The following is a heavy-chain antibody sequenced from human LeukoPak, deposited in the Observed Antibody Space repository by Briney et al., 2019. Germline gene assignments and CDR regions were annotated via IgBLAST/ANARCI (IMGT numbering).Heavy chain of an antibody. CDR1: GFTFSSYS. CDR2: ISESSAHI. J-gene: IGHJ4*02. D-gene: IGHD6-25*01. V-gene: IGHV3-21*04. CDR3: AKDKRLQPHYFDY. Sequence: PGGPLRLSCAASGFTFSSYSMNWVRQAPGKGLEWVSSISESSAHIYYADSVKGRFTISRDNSKNTLYLQMNSLRAEDTAVYYCAKDKRLQPHYFDYWGQGTLVTVSS.